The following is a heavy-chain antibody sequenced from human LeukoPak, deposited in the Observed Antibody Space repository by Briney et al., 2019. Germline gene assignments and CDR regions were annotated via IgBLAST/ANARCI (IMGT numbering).Heavy chain of an antibody. D-gene: IGHD5-18*01. J-gene: IGHJ4*02. V-gene: IGHV3-48*03. CDR3: ARTFSAMVPYYFDY. CDR2: ISSSGSTI. CDR1: GFTFSIYE. Sequence: GGSLRLSCAASGFTFSIYEMNWVRQPPGKGLEWVSYISSSGSTIYYADSVKGRFTISRDNAKNSLYLQMNSLRAEDTAVYYCARTFSAMVPYYFDYWGQGTLVTVSS.